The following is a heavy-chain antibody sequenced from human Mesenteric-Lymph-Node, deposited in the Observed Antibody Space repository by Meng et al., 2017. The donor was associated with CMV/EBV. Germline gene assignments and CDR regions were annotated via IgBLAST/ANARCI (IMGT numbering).Heavy chain of an antibody. V-gene: IGHV3-7*01. CDR2: IKQDGSEK. J-gene: IGHJ4*02. Sequence: GGSLRLSCATSGFTFSSYWMSWVRQAPGKGLEWVANIKQDGSEKNYVDSVKGRSTISRDNGKNSLYLQMNSLRAEDTAVYFCARYRGTVIIPAAPFEYWGQGALVTVSS. CDR3: ARYRGTVIIPAAPFEY. CDR1: GFTFSSYW. D-gene: IGHD2-2*01.